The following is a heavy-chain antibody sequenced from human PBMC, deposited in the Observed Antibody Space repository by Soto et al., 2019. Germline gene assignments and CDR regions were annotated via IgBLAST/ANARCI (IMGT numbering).Heavy chain of an antibody. CDR1: GGSFSGYY. V-gene: IGHV4-34*01. CDR2: INHSGST. J-gene: IGHJ5*02. CDR3: ARSCSGGSCYRNWFDP. Sequence: SETLSLTCAVYGGSFSGYYWSWIRQPPGKGLEWIGEINHSGSTNYNPSLKSRVTITVDTSKNQFSLKLSSVTAADTAVYYCARSCSGGSCYRNWFDPWGQGTLVT. D-gene: IGHD2-15*01.